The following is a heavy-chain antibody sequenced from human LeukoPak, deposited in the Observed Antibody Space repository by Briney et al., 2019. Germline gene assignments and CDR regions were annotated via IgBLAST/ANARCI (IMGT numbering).Heavy chain of an antibody. J-gene: IGHJ3*02. D-gene: IGHD5-24*01. Sequence: SVKVSCKASGGTFSSYAISWVRQAPGQGLEWMGGIIPIFGTANYAQKFQGRVTITADESTSTAYMELSSLRSEDTAVYYCAKVLDVEMATTDGNDAFDIWGQGTMVTVSS. CDR3: AKVLDVEMATTDGNDAFDI. V-gene: IGHV1-69*13. CDR2: IIPIFGTA. CDR1: GGTFSSYA.